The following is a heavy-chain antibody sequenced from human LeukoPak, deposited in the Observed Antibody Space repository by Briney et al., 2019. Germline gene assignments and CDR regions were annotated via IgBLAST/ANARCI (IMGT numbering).Heavy chain of an antibody. V-gene: IGHV3-30*02. D-gene: IGHD3-3*01. CDR3: AKASNWSGRTFDY. Sequence: GGSLRLSCAAFVFTFSSYGMHWVRQAPGKGLEWVAFIRYDGSNKYYADSVKGRFTISRDNSKNTLYLQMNSLRAEDTAVYYCAKASNWSGRTFDYWGQGTLLTVSS. CDR2: IRYDGSNK. CDR1: VFTFSSYG. J-gene: IGHJ4*02.